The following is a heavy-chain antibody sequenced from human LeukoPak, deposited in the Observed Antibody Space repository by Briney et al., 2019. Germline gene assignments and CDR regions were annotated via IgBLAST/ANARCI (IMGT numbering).Heavy chain of an antibody. CDR3: ARSQWELPLYNWFDP. V-gene: IGHV5-51*01. J-gene: IGHJ5*02. CDR2: IYPGDSDT. Sequence: GESLKISCKGSGYSFTSYWIGWVRQMPGKGLEWMGIIYPGDSDTRYSPSFQGQATISADKSISTAYLQWSSLKASDTAMYYCARSQWELPLYNWFDPWGQGTLVTVCS. CDR1: GYSFTSYW. D-gene: IGHD1-26*01.